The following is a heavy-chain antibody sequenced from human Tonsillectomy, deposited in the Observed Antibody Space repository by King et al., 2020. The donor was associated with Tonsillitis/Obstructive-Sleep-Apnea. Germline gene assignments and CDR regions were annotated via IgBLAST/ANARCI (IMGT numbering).Heavy chain of an antibody. D-gene: IGHD3-3*01. Sequence: QLQESGPGLVKPSETLSLTCTVSGGSISSSSYYWGWIRQPPGKGLEWIGSIYYSGSTYYNLSLKIRVTISVDTSKNQFSLKLSSVTAADTAVYYCAGRKSTIFGVVAAVDYWGQGTLVTVSS. CDR3: AGRKSTIFGVVAAVDY. CDR1: GGSISSSSYY. CDR2: IYYSGST. V-gene: IGHV4-39*01. J-gene: IGHJ4*02.